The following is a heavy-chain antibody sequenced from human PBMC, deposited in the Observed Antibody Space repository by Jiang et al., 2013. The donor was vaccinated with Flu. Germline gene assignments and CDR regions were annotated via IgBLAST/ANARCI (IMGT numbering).Heavy chain of an antibody. Sequence: PGLVKPSETLSLTCTVSGDPVRRGSHYWSWIRQSPGKGLEWLGDIYYTGSSKYNPSLKSRVTISVDTSLNQISLKLRSTTAADTAVYYCAAKGLFWFGESHLDYWGRGTLVTVSS. V-gene: IGHV4-61*01. CDR3: AAKGLFWFGESHLDY. D-gene: IGHD3-10*01. CDR2: IYYTGSS. J-gene: IGHJ4*02. CDR1: GDPVRRGSHY.